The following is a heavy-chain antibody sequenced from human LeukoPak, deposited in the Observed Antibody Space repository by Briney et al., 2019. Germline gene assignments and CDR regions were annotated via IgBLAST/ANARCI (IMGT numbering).Heavy chain of an antibody. V-gene: IGHV3-53*01. J-gene: IGHJ4*02. CDR2: IYSGGST. CDR3: VTLPTGDY. CDR1: GFTVSRNH. Sequence: GGSLRLSCAAFGFTVSRNHMTWVRQAPGKGLEWVSIIYSGGSTYYADSVRGRFTTSRDSSQNTLYLQMNGLRAEDTAVYYCVTLPTGDYWGQGTPVTVSS. D-gene: IGHD2-15*01.